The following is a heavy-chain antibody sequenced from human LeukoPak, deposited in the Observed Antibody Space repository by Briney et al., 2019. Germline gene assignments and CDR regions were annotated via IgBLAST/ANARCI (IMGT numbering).Heavy chain of an antibody. Sequence: PSETLSLTCTVSGGSISSYYWSWIRQPPGKGLEWIGYIYYSGSTNYNPSLKSRVTISVDTSKNQFSLKLSSVTAADTAVYYCARLAGTYYYDSSGYSPIIYFDYWGQGTLVTVSS. V-gene: IGHV4-59*08. CDR2: IYYSGST. D-gene: IGHD3-22*01. J-gene: IGHJ4*02. CDR3: ARLAGTYYYDSSGYSPIIYFDY. CDR1: GGSISSYY.